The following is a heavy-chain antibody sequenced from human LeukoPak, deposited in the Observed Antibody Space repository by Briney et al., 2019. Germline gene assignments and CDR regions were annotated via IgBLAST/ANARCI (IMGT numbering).Heavy chain of an antibody. CDR2: INPNSGGT. J-gene: IGHJ3*02. CDR3: ARDTPMTSRAFEI. CDR1: RYTFTDYY. Sequence: VKVSRKASRYTFTDYYMHWVRQAPGRGREGMGWINPNSGGTTYAQKFQGRITMTKNTSISTAYMELSRLRADDTAVYYCARDTPMTSRAFEIWGKRAMVTVCS. V-gene: IGHV1-2*02.